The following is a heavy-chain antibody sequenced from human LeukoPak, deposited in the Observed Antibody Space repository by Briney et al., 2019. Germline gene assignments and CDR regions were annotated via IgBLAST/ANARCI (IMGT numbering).Heavy chain of an antibody. D-gene: IGHD3-10*01. CDR3: ARGPTILLVDY. CDR2: ISYDGSNK. J-gene: IGHJ4*02. CDR1: GFTFSSYG. Sequence: GGSLRLSCAASGFTFSSYGMHWVRQAPGKGLEWVAVISYDGSNKYYADSVKGRFTISRDNAKNSLYLQMDSLRAEDTAVYYCARGPTILLVDYWGQGTLVTVSS. V-gene: IGHV3-30*03.